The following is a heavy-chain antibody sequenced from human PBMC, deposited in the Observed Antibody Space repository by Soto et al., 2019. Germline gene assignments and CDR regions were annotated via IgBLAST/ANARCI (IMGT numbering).Heavy chain of an antibody. D-gene: IGHD6-13*01. Sequence: ASVKVSCKASGGTFSSYAISWVRQAPGQGLEWMGGIIPIFGTANYAQKFQGRVTITADESTSIAYMELSSLRSEDTAVYYCARTAAGTDYYYYGMDVWGQGTTVTVSS. CDR2: IIPIFGTA. CDR1: GGTFSSYA. J-gene: IGHJ6*02. CDR3: ARTAAGTDYYYYGMDV. V-gene: IGHV1-69*13.